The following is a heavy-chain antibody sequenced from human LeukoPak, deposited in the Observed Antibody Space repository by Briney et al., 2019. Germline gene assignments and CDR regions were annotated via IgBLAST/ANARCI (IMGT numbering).Heavy chain of an antibody. V-gene: IGHV3-23*01. J-gene: IGHJ4*02. Sequence: GGSLRLSCAASGFTFSSYAMSWVRQAPGKGLEWVSAISGSGGSTYYADSVKGRFTISRDNSKNTLYLQMNSLRAEDTSVYYCATTMVVEYFDYWGQGTLATVSS. CDR3: ATTMVVEYFDY. D-gene: IGHD4-23*01. CDR2: ISGSGGST. CDR1: GFTFSSYA.